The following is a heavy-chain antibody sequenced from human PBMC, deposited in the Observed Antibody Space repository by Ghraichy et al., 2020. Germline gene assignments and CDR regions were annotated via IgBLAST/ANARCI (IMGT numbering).Heavy chain of an antibody. Sequence: LSLTCAASGFTFSSYWMSWVRQAPGKGLEWVANIKQDGSEKYYVDSVKGRFTISRDNAKNSLYLQMNSLRAKDTAVYYCARVTRNTMVRGVASDYWGQGTLVTVSS. CDR1: GFTFSSYW. V-gene: IGHV3-7*01. D-gene: IGHD3-10*01. CDR3: ARVTRNTMVRGVASDY. CDR2: IKQDGSEK. J-gene: IGHJ4*02.